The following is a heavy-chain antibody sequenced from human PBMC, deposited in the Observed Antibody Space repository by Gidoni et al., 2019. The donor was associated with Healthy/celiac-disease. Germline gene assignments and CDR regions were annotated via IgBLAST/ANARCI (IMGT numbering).Heavy chain of an antibody. Sequence: QVQLQQCAAGLLKPSETLSLTCAVYGGSFSGYYWSWIRQPPGKGLEWIGEINHSGSTNYNPFLKSRVTIAVDTSKNQFSLKLSSVTAADTVVYYCALVVVDTAMVSDYWGQGTLVTVSS. D-gene: IGHD5-18*01. J-gene: IGHJ4*02. CDR1: GGSFSGYY. CDR3: ALVVVDTAMVSDY. CDR2: INHSGST. V-gene: IGHV4-34*01.